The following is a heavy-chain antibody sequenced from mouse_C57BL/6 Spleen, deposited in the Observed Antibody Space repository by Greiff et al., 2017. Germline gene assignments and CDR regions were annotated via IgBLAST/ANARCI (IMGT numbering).Heavy chain of an antibody. D-gene: IGHD1-1*01. V-gene: IGHV2-9*01. CDR2: ICGGGST. Sequence: QVQLQQSGPGLVAPSPSLSISCTVSGYSLTSYGVDWVRQPPGQGLEWLGVICGGGSTNYNSALMSRLSISKDNSTSQVFLIMNSLHTDDAAMYYCAERERISFYAMDYWGQGTSVTVSS. CDR1: GYSLTSYG. J-gene: IGHJ4*01. CDR3: AERERISFYAMDY.